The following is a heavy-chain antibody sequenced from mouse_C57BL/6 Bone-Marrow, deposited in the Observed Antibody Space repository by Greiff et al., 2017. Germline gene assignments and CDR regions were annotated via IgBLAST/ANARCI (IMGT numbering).Heavy chain of an antibody. V-gene: IGHV1-53*01. CDR1: GYTFTSYW. CDR2: INPSNGGT. J-gene: IGHJ1*03. CDR3: ARGEADWYFDV. Sequence: QVQLQQPGTELVKPGASVTLSCKASGYTFTSYWMHWVKQRPGQGLEWIGNINPSNGGTNYNETFKSKATLTVDKSSSTAFMQLSSLTSEDSAVCDCARGEADWYFDVWGTGTTVTVSS.